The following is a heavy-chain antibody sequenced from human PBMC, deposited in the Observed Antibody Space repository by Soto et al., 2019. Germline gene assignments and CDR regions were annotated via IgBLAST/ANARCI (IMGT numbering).Heavy chain of an antibody. Sequence: EVQLVESGGGLAQPGRSLRLSCTSSGFTFDHYGMTWFRQAPGKGLEWVGFITSKAYGGTTEYAASVKGRFTISRDDSKSIAYLQMDSLKTEDTAVYYCTRVHPNNYGWGTYPFDYWGQGALVTVSS. CDR2: ITSKAYGGTT. D-gene: IGHD3-10*01. V-gene: IGHV3-49*03. CDR3: TRVHPNNYGWGTYPFDY. J-gene: IGHJ4*02. CDR1: GFTFDHYG.